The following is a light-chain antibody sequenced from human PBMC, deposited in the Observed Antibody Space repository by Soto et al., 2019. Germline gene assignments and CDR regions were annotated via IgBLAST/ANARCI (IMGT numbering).Light chain of an antibody. CDR3: QHYNSYPAT. Sequence: DIQMTQSPSTLSASVGVRVTITCRASQDISNWLAWYQQKPGKAPKLLIYDASSLESVVPSRFSGSGSGTKFTLTINSLQPDDSATYYCQHYNSYPATFGQGTKVDIK. CDR1: QDISNW. V-gene: IGKV1-5*01. CDR2: DAS. J-gene: IGKJ1*01.